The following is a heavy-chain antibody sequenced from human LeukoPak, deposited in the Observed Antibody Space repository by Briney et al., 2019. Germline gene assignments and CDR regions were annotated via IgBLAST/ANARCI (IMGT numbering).Heavy chain of an antibody. Sequence: GGSLRLSCAESGFTYRSYGMHWVRQAPGKGLEWVAVIWYDGSNKYYADSVKGRFTISRDNSKNTLYLQMNSLRAEDTAVYYCARDRGYGIDYWGQGTLVTVSS. D-gene: IGHD5-18*01. CDR3: ARDRGYGIDY. CDR1: GFTYRSYG. J-gene: IGHJ4*02. V-gene: IGHV3-33*01. CDR2: IWYDGSNK.